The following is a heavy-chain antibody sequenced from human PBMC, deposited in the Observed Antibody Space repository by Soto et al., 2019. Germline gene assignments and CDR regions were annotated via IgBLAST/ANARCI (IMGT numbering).Heavy chain of an antibody. CDR2: ISGSGGST. J-gene: IGHJ3*02. D-gene: IGHD6-13*01. CDR1: GFTFGTYA. V-gene: IGHV3-23*01. Sequence: GGSLRLSCAASGFTFGTYALSWVRQAPGKGLEWVSAISGSGGSTYYADSVKGQFTISRDNAKNSLYLQMNSLRAEDTAVYYCARDGPRIEAAGYDAFDIWGQGTMVTVSS. CDR3: ARDGPRIEAAGYDAFDI.